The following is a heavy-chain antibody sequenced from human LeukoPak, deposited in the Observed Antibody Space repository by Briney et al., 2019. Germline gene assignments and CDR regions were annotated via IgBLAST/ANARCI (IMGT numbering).Heavy chain of an antibody. CDR3: AKVRSGSYHY. J-gene: IGHJ4*02. CDR1: GFTFSSYA. D-gene: IGHD1-26*01. CDR2: ISGSGGST. V-gene: IGHV3-23*01. Sequence: GGSLRLSCAASGFTFSSYAMSWVRQAPGKGLEWVSAISGSGGSTYYADSVEGRFTISGDNSKNTLYLQMNSLRAEDTAVYYCAKVRSGSYHYWGQGTLVTVSS.